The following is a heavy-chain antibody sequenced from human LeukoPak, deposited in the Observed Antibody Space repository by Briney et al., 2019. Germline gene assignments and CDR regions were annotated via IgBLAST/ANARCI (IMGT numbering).Heavy chain of an antibody. CDR2: INPSGGST. Sequence: ASVKVSCKASGYTFTSYYMHWVRRAPGQGLEWMGIINPSGGSTSYAQKFQGRVTMTRDTSTSTVYMELSSLRAEDTAVYYCARAAYGDELDYWGQGPLVTVSS. CDR3: ARAAYGDELDY. J-gene: IGHJ4*02. V-gene: IGHV1-46*01. CDR1: GYTFTSYY. D-gene: IGHD4-17*01.